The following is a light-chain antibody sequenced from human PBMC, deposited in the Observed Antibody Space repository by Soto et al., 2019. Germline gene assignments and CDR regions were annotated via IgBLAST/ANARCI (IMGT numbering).Light chain of an antibody. Sequence: EIVLTQSPGTLSLSPGERATLSCRASQSVSNNYLAWYQQKPGQAPRLLIYDTSTRAIDIPDRFSGSGSGTDFTLTISRLEPEDFAVYYCQQYGYLGTFGQGTKVDI. CDR1: QSVSNNY. J-gene: IGKJ1*01. V-gene: IGKV3-20*01. CDR2: DTS. CDR3: QQYGYLGT.